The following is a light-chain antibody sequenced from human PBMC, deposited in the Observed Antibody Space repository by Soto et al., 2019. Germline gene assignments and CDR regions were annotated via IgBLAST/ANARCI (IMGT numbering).Light chain of an antibody. V-gene: IGKV1-9*01. J-gene: IGKJ5*01. CDR3: QQLFYSPIT. Sequence: GESVTITCRASQVISTSLAWYQVKPGKAPKLLIYAASTLESGVPSRFSATVSGTEFSLTITSLQPEAFATYYCQQLFYSPITFGQGTRLEIK. CDR1: QVISTS. CDR2: AAS.